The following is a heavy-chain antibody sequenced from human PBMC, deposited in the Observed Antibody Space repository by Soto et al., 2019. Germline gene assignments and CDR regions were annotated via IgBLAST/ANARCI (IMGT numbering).Heavy chain of an antibody. CDR1: GYTFSAYY. D-gene: IGHD3-9*01. CDR3: VRDSHYDILTGYSRNAFDI. CDR2: INPNTGDT. V-gene: IGHV1-2*02. J-gene: IGHJ3*02. Sequence: QVQLVQSGAEVKRPGASVKVSCKASGYTFSAYYVHWVRQAPDQGLEWMGWINPNTGDTYFAQKFQGGVTMTRDTSISTVYMELTRLRSDDTAVYYCVRDSHYDILTGYSRNAFDIWGQGTVVTVSS.